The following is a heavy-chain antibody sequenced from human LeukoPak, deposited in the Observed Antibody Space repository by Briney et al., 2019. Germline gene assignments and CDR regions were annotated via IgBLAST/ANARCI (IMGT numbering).Heavy chain of an antibody. J-gene: IGHJ6*03. CDR1: GGSISSSSYY. V-gene: IGHV4-39*07. D-gene: IGHD2-15*01. CDR3: ARGVGYCSGGSCYSFRDYYYYYMDV. Sequence: SETLSLTCTVSGGSISSSSYYWGWIRQPPGKGLEWIGSIYYSGSTYYNPSLKSRVTISVDTSKNQFSLKLSSVTAADTAVYYCARGVGYCSGGSCYSFRDYYYYYMDVWGKGTTVTVSS. CDR2: IYYSGST.